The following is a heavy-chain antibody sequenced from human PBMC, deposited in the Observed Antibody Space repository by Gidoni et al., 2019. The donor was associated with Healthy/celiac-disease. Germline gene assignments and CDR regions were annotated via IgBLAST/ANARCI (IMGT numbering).Heavy chain of an antibody. J-gene: IGHJ5*02. D-gene: IGHD4-17*01. Sequence: EVQLVESGGGLVQPGGSLRLSCAASGFTFSSYWMHWVRQAPGKGLVWVSRSNSDGSSTSYADSVKGRFTISRDNAKNTLYLQMNSLRAEDTAVYYCARDRGYTVTTERYNWFDPWGQGTLVTVSS. CDR2: SNSDGSST. V-gene: IGHV3-74*01. CDR3: ARDRGYTVTTERYNWFDP. CDR1: GFTFSSYW.